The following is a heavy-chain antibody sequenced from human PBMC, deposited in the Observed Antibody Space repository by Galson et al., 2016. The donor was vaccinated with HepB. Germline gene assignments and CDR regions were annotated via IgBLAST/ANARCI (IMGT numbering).Heavy chain of an antibody. Sequence: QSGAAVKKPGESLKISCEGSGYSFTSYWISWVRQMPGKGLEWMGIIYPGDFDTRYSPSFQGQVTISADKSISTAYLQWKGLKASDNAMYYCARHEHLVGFYYYNMDVWGQGTTVTVSS. CDR3: ARHEHLVGFYYYNMDV. CDR1: GYSFTSYW. D-gene: IGHD6-13*01. CDR2: IYPGDFDT. V-gene: IGHV5-51*01. J-gene: IGHJ6*02.